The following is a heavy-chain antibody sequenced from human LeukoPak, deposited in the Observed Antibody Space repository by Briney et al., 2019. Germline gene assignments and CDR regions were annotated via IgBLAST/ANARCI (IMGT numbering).Heavy chain of an antibody. J-gene: IGHJ3*02. Sequence: PSETLSLTCVVSGDSFTGHYWTWIRQSPGKGLEWIRYISYIGSTNYNPSLKSRVTISIDTSKNQFSLKLRSVTAADTAVYYCARDLVTVTKGFDIWGQGTMVSVSS. D-gene: IGHD4-17*01. CDR1: GDSFTGHY. CDR3: ARDLVTVTKGFDI. CDR2: ISYIGST. V-gene: IGHV4-59*11.